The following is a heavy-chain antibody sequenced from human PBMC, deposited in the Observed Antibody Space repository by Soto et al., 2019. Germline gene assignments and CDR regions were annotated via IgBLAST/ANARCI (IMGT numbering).Heavy chain of an antibody. CDR1: GYTFTSYY. Sequence: ASVKVSCKASGYTFTSYYMHWVRQAPGQGLEWMGIINPSGGSTSYAQKFQGRVTMTRDTSTSTVYMELSSLRSEHTAVYYCASPRIAAGVGYYYYGMDVWGQGTTVTVSS. V-gene: IGHV1-46*01. CDR3: ASPRIAAGVGYYYYGMDV. D-gene: IGHD6-13*01. J-gene: IGHJ6*02. CDR2: INPSGGST.